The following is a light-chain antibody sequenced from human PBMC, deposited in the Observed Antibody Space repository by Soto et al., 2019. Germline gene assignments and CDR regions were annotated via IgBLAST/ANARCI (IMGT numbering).Light chain of an antibody. CDR1: GSNIGGNP. V-gene: IGLV1-44*01. J-gene: IGLJ1*01. CDR2: NNN. Sequence: QSALTQPPSASGTPGQRVTVSCSGGGSNIGGNPVSWYQHLPGMAPKLLIFNNNQRPSRVPDRFSGSKSGTSASLAISGLQSDDEAYYYCGVWDDSLDGLFVFGTGTKVTV. CDR3: GVWDDSLDGLFV.